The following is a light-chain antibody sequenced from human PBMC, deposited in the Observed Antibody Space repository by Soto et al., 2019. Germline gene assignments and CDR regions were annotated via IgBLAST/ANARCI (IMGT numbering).Light chain of an antibody. Sequence: EIVLTQSPGTLSLSPGERATLSCRASQSVSSSYVAWYQQKPGQAPRLLIYGASGRATGIPDRFSGSGSGTDFTRTVSRLAPEDFEVYYYQEYGDSGRAFGQGTKLEIK. CDR2: GAS. J-gene: IGKJ2*01. CDR3: QEYGDSGRA. CDR1: QSVSSSY. V-gene: IGKV3-20*01.